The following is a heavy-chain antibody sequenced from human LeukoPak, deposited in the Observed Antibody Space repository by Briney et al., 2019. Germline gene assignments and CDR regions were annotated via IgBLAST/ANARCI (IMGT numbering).Heavy chain of an antibody. D-gene: IGHD6-13*01. CDR2: ISGSGGST. V-gene: IGHV3-23*01. CDR3: ARVIRAAPGKGYFDY. J-gene: IGHJ4*02. Sequence: PGGSLRLSCATSGFIFSTYALSWVRQAPGKGLEWASSISGSGGSTYHADSEKGRFTISRDSSKNTLYLQMNSLRAEDTAIYYCARVIRAAPGKGYFDYWGQGTLVTVSS. CDR1: GFIFSTYA.